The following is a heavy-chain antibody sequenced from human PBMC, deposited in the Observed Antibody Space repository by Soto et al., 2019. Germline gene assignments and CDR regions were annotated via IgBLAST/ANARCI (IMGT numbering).Heavy chain of an antibody. V-gene: IGHV4-31*03. J-gene: IGHJ4*02. CDR3: SRSDIL. Sequence: PSETLSLTCTVSGGSNSRGGSYWSWIRQQPGKSLEWIGCIYYSGSTYYNPSLESRLTISVDTSKNQFSLRLTSVTVADTAVYYCSRSDILWGQGILVTVSS. CDR2: IYYSGST. CDR1: GGSNSRGGSY. D-gene: IGHD3-9*01.